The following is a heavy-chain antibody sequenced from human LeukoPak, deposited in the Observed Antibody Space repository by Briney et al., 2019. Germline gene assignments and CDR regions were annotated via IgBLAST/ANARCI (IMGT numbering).Heavy chain of an antibody. CDR1: GYTFTSYG. CDR3: ARDGYNSRGDY. D-gene: IGHD5-24*01. V-gene: IGHV1-18*01. Sequence: ASVKVSCKASGYTFTSYGISWVRQAPGQGLEWMGWISTYNSNTNYADKLKGRLTITTDNSKNTAYLELRSLRSDDTAVYYCARDGYNSRGDYWGQGTLVTVSS. J-gene: IGHJ4*02. CDR2: ISTYNSNT.